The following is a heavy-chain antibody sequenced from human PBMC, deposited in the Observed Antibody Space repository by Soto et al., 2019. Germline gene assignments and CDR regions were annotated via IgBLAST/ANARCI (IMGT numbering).Heavy chain of an antibody. D-gene: IGHD3-16*01. Sequence: ASVKVSCKVSGYTLTELSMHWFRQARGKGLEWMGGFDPEDGETIYAQKFQGRVTMTEDTSTDTAYMELSSLRSEDTAVYYCAPGLLTWGVYGMDVWGQGTKVTVSS. CDR2: FDPEDGET. J-gene: IGHJ6*02. CDR3: APGLLTWGVYGMDV. CDR1: GYTLTELS. V-gene: IGHV1-24*01.